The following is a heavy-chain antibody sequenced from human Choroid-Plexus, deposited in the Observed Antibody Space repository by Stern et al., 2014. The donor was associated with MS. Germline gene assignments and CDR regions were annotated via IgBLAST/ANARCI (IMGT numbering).Heavy chain of an antibody. D-gene: IGHD2/OR15-2a*01. V-gene: IGHV3-30*18. CDR3: AKDRQYLTYFFDH. Sequence: VQLVESGGGVVQPGRPLGLSCVASGFTLGSCAMNWVRQAPGKGLEWVAGVSYDGSNKYYADSVKGRFTISRDNSQNTLYMQMSSLRPEDTAVYYCAKDRQYLTYFFDHWGQGSLVTVSS. J-gene: IGHJ5*02. CDR1: GFTLGSCA. CDR2: VSYDGSNK.